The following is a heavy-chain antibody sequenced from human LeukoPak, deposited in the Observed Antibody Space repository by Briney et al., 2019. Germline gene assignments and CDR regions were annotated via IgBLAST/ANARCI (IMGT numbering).Heavy chain of an antibody. J-gene: IGHJ4*02. Sequence: GGSLRLSCAVSGITLSNYGMSWVRQAPGRGLEWVAGISDRGSRTNYADSVKGRFTISTDNPKNTLYLQMNSLRAEDTAVYFCAKRGVVIRVILVGFHKEAYYFDSWGQGALVTVSS. CDR1: GITLSNYG. D-gene: IGHD3-22*01. CDR3: AKRGVVIRVILVGFHKEAYYFDS. CDR2: ISDRGSRT. V-gene: IGHV3-23*01.